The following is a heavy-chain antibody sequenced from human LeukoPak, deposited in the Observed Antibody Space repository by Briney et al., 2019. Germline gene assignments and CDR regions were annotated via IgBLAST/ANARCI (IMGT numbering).Heavy chain of an antibody. CDR3: ASGSSGYDP. V-gene: IGHV4-59*10. CDR1: GGSFSGYY. J-gene: IGHJ5*02. D-gene: IGHD5-12*01. CDR2: IYSSGTT. Sequence: SETLSLTCAVYGGSFSGYYWSWIRQPAGKGLEWIGRIYSSGTTIYNPSLKSRVTMSVDTSKNQFSLKLSSVTAADTAVYFCASGSSGYDPWGQGTLVTVSS.